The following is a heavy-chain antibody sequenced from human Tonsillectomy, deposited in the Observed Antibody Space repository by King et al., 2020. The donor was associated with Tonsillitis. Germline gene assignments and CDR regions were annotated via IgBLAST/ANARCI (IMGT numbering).Heavy chain of an antibody. CDR2: ISSDGSHK. D-gene: IGHD2-2*01. Sequence: VQLVESGGGVVQPRRSLRLSCAASGFSFSTYAMHWVRQAPGKGLEWVAVISSDGSHKYYADSVKGRFTISRDNSMNTLYLQMNSLRAEDTAVYYCARPHCTSTRCYLYFYGMDVWGQGTTVTVSS. CDR3: ARPHCTSTRCYLYFYGMDV. J-gene: IGHJ6*02. V-gene: IGHV3-30*04. CDR1: GFSFSTYA.